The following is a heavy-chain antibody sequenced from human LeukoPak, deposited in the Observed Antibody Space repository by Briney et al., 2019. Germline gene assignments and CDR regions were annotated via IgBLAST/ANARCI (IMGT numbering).Heavy chain of an antibody. D-gene: IGHD5-24*01. Sequence: SVKVSCKASGGTFSSYAISWVRQAPRQGLEWMGRIIPIFGIANYAQKFQGRVTITADKSTSTAYMELSSLRSEDTAVYYCARDFTPRDGYNYEAYFDYWGQGTLVTVSS. CDR1: GGTFSSYA. V-gene: IGHV1-69*04. CDR2: IIPIFGIA. J-gene: IGHJ4*02. CDR3: ARDFTPRDGYNYEAYFDY.